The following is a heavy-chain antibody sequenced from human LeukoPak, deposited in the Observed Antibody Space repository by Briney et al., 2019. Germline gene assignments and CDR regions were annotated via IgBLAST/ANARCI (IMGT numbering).Heavy chain of an antibody. CDR2: IRSKVYGGTP. V-gene: IGHV3-49*04. Sequence: GGSLRLSCTASGFTFGDYAMTWVRQAPGKGLEWVGFIRSKVYGGTPEYAASVKGRFTVSRNDSKGIAYLQMNSLKTEDTAVYYCSRDQTPYYWGQGTLVTVSS. CDR1: GFTFGDYA. J-gene: IGHJ4*02. CDR3: SRDQTPYY.